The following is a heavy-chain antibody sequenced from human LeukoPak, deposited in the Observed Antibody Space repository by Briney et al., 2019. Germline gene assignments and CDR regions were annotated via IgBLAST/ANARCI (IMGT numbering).Heavy chain of an antibody. CDR2: IWYDGSNK. V-gene: IGHV3-33*01. J-gene: IGHJ4*02. CDR1: GFTFSSYG. Sequence: PWGSLRLSCAASGFTFSSYGMHWVRQAPGKGLEWVAVIWYDGSNKYYADSVKGRFTISRDNSKNTLYLQMNSLRAEDTAVYYCARGPYGDYQKAYFDYWGQGTLVTVSS. CDR3: ARGPYGDYQKAYFDY. D-gene: IGHD4-17*01.